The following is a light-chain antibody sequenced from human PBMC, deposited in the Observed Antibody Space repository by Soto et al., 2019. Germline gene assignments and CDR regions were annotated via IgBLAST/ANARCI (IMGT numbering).Light chain of an antibody. CDR1: QAISNY. J-gene: IGKJ5*01. Sequence: DIQMTQSPSAMSASVGDRVTITCRASQAISNYLNWYQQKPGKAPNLLIFGAKTLQSGVPSRFSGSGSGTDFTLTISSLQPEDFATYYCQQSYSTPITFGQGTRLENK. V-gene: IGKV1-39*01. CDR3: QQSYSTPIT. CDR2: GAK.